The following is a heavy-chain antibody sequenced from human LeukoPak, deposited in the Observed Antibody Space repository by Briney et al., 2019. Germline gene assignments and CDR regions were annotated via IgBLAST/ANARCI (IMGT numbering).Heavy chain of an antibody. CDR1: GGSISSGGYY. CDR3: ARGPPRTNDVRDY. CDR2: IYYSGST. D-gene: IGHD2-8*01. Sequence: PSQTLSLTCTVSGGSISSGGYYWSWIRQHPGKGLEWIGYIYYSGSTYYNPSLKSRVIISVDTSKNQFSLKLSSVTAADTAVYYCARGPPRTNDVRDYWGQGTLVTVSS. V-gene: IGHV4-31*03. J-gene: IGHJ4*02.